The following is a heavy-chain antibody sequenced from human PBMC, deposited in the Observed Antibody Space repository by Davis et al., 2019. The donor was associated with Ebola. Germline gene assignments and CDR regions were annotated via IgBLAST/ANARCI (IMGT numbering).Heavy chain of an antibody. CDR1: GYILTIYC. Sequence: PGGSLRLSCKASGYILTIYCISFLLQMPVRCVHLIRQMYPSDSYTNYSPSFQGHVTISADKSVNTAYLQWRSLKASDTATYYCARHQEGGTTGWFDPWGPGTLVTVSS. CDR3: ARHQEGGTTGWFDP. CDR2: MYPSDSYT. J-gene: IGHJ5*02. D-gene: IGHD4-11*01. V-gene: IGHV5-10-1*01.